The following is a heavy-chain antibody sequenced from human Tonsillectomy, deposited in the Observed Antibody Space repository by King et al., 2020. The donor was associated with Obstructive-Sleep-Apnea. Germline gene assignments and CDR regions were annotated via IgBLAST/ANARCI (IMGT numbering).Heavy chain of an antibody. CDR3: AKGIGIAAPRLRYFDL. V-gene: IGHV3-23*04. CDR2: ISGCGWST. CDR1: GFTFSSYS. D-gene: IGHD6-6*01. Sequence: QLVQSGGGLVQPGGSLRLSYAASGFTFSSYSMSWVRQAPGKGLEWVSAISGCGWSTYYADSLQDRFTLSRDNSKNPLYLQLNSLRAEDTAVYYCAKGIGIAAPRLRYFDLWGRGTLVTVSS. J-gene: IGHJ2*01.